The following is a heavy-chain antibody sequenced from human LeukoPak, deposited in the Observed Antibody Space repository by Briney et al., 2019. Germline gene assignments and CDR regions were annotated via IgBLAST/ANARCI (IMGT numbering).Heavy chain of an antibody. V-gene: IGHV4-4*02. CDR3: ARSYYDFWSGYYFDY. J-gene: IGHJ4*02. CDR2: IYHSGST. CDR1: GGSISSSNW. D-gene: IGHD3-3*01. Sequence: PSGTLSLTCAISGGSISSSNWWSWVRQPPGKGLEWIGEIYHSGSTNYNPSLKSRVTISVDKSKNQFSLKLSSVTAADTAVYYCARSYYDFWSGYYFDYWGQGTLVTVSS.